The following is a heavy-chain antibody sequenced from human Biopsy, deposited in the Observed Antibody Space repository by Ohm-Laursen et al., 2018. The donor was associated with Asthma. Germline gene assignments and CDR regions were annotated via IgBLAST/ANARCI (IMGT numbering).Heavy chain of an antibody. D-gene: IGHD3-22*01. CDR3: TRREYSDSRISPLDL. J-gene: IGHJ3*01. CDR2: ISSSSSTI. CDR1: GFTFSSYS. Sequence: GSLRLSCAASGFTFSSYSMNWVRQAPGKGLEWVSYISSSSSTIYYADSVKGRFTISRDNAKNSLYLQMNSLRAEDTAVYYCTRREYSDSRISPLDLWGRGTMVTVSS. V-gene: IGHV3-48*04.